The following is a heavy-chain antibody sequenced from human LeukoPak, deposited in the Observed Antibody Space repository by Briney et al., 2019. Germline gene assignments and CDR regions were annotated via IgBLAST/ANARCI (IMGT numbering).Heavy chain of an antibody. CDR2: ISSSGTNT. D-gene: IGHD3-22*01. Sequence: PGGSLRLSCAASGFTFSNYAITWVRQAPGKGLEWVSTISSSGTNTYYADSVKGRFTISRDNSKNTLYLQMNSLRAEDTAVYYRAKDGHYDSSGFTLQYWGQGTLVTVSS. CDR3: AKDGHYDSSGFTLQY. CDR1: GFTFSNYA. J-gene: IGHJ1*01. V-gene: IGHV3-23*01.